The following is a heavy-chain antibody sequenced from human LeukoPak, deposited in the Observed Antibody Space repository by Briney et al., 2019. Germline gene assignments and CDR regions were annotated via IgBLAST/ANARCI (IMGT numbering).Heavy chain of an antibody. Sequence: SETLSLTSTVSGGSISSSSYYWGWIRQPPGKGLEWIGSIYYSGSTYYNPSLKSRVTISVDTSKNQFSLKLSSVTAADTAVYYCARRRSSSWYVSFDYWGQGTLVTVSS. CDR1: GGSISSSSYY. V-gene: IGHV4-39*01. J-gene: IGHJ4*02. CDR3: ARRRSSSWYVSFDY. CDR2: IYYSGST. D-gene: IGHD6-13*01.